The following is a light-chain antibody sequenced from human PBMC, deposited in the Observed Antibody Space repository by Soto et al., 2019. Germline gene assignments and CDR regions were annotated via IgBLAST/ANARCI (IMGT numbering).Light chain of an antibody. Sequence: EILMTQSPATLSVSPVERVTLSCRASQSVSNNLAWYQQKPGQAPRLLIYGASNRATGIPDRFSGSGSGTDFTLTISRLEPEDFAVYYCQQRGTFGGGTKVDI. CDR1: QSVSNN. CDR3: QQRGT. CDR2: GAS. V-gene: IGKV3D-15*01. J-gene: IGKJ4*01.